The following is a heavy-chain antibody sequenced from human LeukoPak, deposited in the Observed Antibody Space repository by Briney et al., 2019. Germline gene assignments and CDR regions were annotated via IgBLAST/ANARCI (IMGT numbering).Heavy chain of an antibody. V-gene: IGHV3-11*05. CDR1: GGSISSYY. CDR3: AREWIQLADAFDI. J-gene: IGHJ3*02. D-gene: IGHD5-18*01. CDR2: ISSSSSYT. Sequence: LSLTCTVSGGSISSYYWSWIRQPPGKGLEWVSYISSSSSYTNYADSVKGRFTISRDNAKNSLYLQMNSLRAEDTAVYYCAREWIQLADAFDIWGQGTMVTVSS.